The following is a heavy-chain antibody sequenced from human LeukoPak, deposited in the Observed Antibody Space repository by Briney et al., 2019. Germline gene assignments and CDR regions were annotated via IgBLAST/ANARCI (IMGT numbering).Heavy chain of an antibody. Sequence: ASVKVSCKASRYTFTSYAMHWVRQAPGQRLECMGWINTGNGNTKYSQKFQGRVTITRDTSASTAYMDLSSLRSEDTAVYYCARNTETAIPLPYYFDYWGQGTLVTVSS. J-gene: IGHJ4*02. V-gene: IGHV1-3*04. CDR2: INTGNGNT. CDR3: ARNTETAIPLPYYFDY. CDR1: RYTFTSYA. D-gene: IGHD2-21*02.